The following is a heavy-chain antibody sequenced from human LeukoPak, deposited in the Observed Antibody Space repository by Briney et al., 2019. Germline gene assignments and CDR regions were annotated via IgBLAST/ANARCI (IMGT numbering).Heavy chain of an antibody. CDR3: ARNDLGAYDY. D-gene: IGHD3-16*01. CDR2: IYYSGST. CDR1: GGSISSYY. J-gene: IGHJ4*02. V-gene: IGHV4-59*01. Sequence: SETLSLTCTVSGGSISSYYWRWIRQPPGKGLEWIGYIYYSGSTNYNPSLKSRVTISVDTSKNQFSLKLSSVTAADTAVYYCARNDLGAYDYWGQGTLVTVSS.